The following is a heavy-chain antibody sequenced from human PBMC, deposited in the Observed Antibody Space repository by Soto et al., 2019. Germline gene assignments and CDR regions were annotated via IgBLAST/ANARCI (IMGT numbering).Heavy chain of an antibody. CDR3: ARGGYCSSTSCYSPHASDY. CDR1: GFTFSSYW. Sequence: PGGSLRLSCAASGFTFSSYWVYWVRQAPGKGLVWVSRINSDASSTSYADSVKGRFTISRDNAKNTLYLEMNSLRAEDTAVYYCARGGYCSSTSCYSPHASDYWGQGTLVTVSS. J-gene: IGHJ4*02. CDR2: INSDASST. V-gene: IGHV3-74*01. D-gene: IGHD2-2*03.